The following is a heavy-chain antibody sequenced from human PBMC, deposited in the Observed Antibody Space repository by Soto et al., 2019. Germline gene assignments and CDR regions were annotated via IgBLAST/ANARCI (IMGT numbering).Heavy chain of an antibody. V-gene: IGHV3-15*01. Sequence: EVQLVESGGGLVKPGGSLRLSCAASGFTFSNAWMSWVRQAPGKGLEWVGRIKSKTDGGTTDYAAPVKGRFTISRDDSKNTLYLQMNSLKTEDTAVYYCTTHYCSGGSCSDYYYYYGMDVWGQGTTVTVSS. CDR2: IKSKTDGGTT. CDR1: GFTFSNAW. J-gene: IGHJ6*02. CDR3: TTHYCSGGSCSDYYYYYGMDV. D-gene: IGHD2-15*01.